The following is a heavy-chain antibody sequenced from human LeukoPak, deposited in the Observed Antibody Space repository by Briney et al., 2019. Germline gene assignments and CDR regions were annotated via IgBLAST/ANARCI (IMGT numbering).Heavy chain of an antibody. J-gene: IGHJ4*02. V-gene: IGHV4-34*01. Sequence: PSETLSLTCAVYGGSFSGYYWSWIRQPPGKGLEWIGEINHSGSTNYNPSLKGRVTISVDTSKNQFSLKLSSVTAADRAVYYCARDVGEYCSSTSCQYYFDYGGQGTLVTVS. CDR1: GGSFSGYY. CDR3: ARDVGEYCSSTSCQYYFDY. CDR2: INHSGST. D-gene: IGHD2-2*01.